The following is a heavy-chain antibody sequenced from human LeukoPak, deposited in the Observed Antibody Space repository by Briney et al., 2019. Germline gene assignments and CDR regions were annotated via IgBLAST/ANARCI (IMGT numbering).Heavy chain of an antibody. V-gene: IGHV4-30-2*01. CDR3: ARDSDSYGMDV. CDR1: GGSISSGGYS. J-gene: IGHJ6*02. Sequence: SRTLSLTCAVSGGSISSGGYSWSWIRQPPGKGLEWIGYIYHSGSTYYNPSLKSRVTISVDTSKNQFSLKLSSVTAADTAAYYCARDSDSYGMDVWGQGTTVTVSS. D-gene: IGHD3-3*01. CDR2: IYHSGST.